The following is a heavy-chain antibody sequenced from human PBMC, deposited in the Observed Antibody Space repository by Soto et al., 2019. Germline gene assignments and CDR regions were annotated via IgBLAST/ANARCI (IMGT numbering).Heavy chain of an antibody. CDR2: IWYDGSNK. V-gene: IGHV3-33*01. Sequence: GGSLRLSCAASGFTFSSYGMHWVRQAPGKGLEWVAVIWYDGSNKYYADSVKGRFTISRDNSKNTLYLQMNSLRAEDTAVYYCAIEKKSPKNWFDPWGQGTLVTVSS. J-gene: IGHJ5*02. CDR3: AIEKKSPKNWFDP. CDR1: GFTFSSYG.